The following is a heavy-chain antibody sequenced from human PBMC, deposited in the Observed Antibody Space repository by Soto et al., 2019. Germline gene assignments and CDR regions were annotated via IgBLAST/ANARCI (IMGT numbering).Heavy chain of an antibody. CDR3: ARGGTRAHEY. Sequence: GESLKISCAASGFTFSDYWMHWVRQAPGKGLVWVSRINSDGSTTTYADSVKGRFTISRDNAKNTVYLQMNSLRAEDTAVYYCARGGTRAHEYWGQGPLVTVSS. CDR2: INSDGSTT. V-gene: IGHV3-74*01. D-gene: IGHD3-16*01. CDR1: GFTFSDYW. J-gene: IGHJ4*02.